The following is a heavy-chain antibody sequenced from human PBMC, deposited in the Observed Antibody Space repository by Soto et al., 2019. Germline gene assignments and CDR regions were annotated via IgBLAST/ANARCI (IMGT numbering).Heavy chain of an antibody. CDR3: ARGVVVSGN. V-gene: IGHV3-7*01. D-gene: IGHD6-19*01. Sequence: EVQLVESGGGLVQPGGSLRLSCAASGFTFSSYSMSWVRQAPGTGLEWVANIKQDGSEKYYVDSVKGRFTISRDNAKNSLFLQMNSLRAEDTAVYYCARGVVVSGNWGQGILVTVSS. J-gene: IGHJ4*02. CDR2: IKQDGSEK. CDR1: GFTFSSYS.